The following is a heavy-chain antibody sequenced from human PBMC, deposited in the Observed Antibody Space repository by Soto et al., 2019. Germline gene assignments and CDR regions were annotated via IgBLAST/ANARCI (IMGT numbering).Heavy chain of an antibody. Sequence: GESLKISCKGSGYSFTSYRIGWVRQMPGKGLEWMGIIYPGDSDTRYSPSFQGQVTISADKSISTAYLQWSSLKASDTAMYYCARRQWLPNYGMDVWGQGTTVTVSS. CDR3: ARRQWLPNYGMDV. CDR1: GYSFTSYR. V-gene: IGHV5-51*01. J-gene: IGHJ6*02. D-gene: IGHD3-22*01. CDR2: IYPGDSDT.